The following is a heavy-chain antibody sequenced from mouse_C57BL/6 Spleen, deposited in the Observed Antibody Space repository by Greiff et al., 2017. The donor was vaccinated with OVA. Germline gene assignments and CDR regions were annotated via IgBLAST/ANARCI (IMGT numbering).Heavy chain of an antibody. CDR1: GYSITSGYY. CDR2: ISYDGSN. CDR3: ARDLGYYGSMDY. J-gene: IGHJ2*01. D-gene: IGHD1-1*01. Sequence: EVQLVESGPGLVKPSQSLSLTCSVTGYSITSGYYWNWIRQFPGNKLEWMGYISYDGSNNYNPSLKNRISITRDTSKNQFFLKLNSVTTEDTATYYCARDLGYYGSMDYWGQGTTLTVSS. V-gene: IGHV3-6*01.